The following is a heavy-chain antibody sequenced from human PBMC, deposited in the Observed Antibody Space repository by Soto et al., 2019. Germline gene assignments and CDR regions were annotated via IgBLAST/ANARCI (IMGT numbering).Heavy chain of an antibody. CDR2: IYYSGST. Sequence: QVQLQESGPGLVKPSETLSLTCTFSVDSIATYYWSWIRQPPGKGLEWIGYIYYSGSTNYNPSLKSRVAISLDKSRHQFSRRLTSVTAADTAVYYCARYFYLVRGAGGLDVWGQGTTVTVSS. CDR1: VDSIATYY. J-gene: IGHJ6*02. CDR3: ARYFYLVRGAGGLDV. V-gene: IGHV4-59*01. D-gene: IGHD3-10*01.